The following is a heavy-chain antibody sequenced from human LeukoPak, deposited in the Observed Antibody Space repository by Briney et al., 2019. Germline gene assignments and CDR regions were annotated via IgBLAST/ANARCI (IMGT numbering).Heavy chain of an antibody. CDR2: LNPDSGDT. V-gene: IGHV1-2*02. Sequence: ASVKVSCKASGYTFTGYYIHWVRQAPGQGLEWMGGLNPDSGDTNYLQQFQGRVTMTRDTSFTTAYMELSRLRSDDTAVYYCTRDLLGGSGTFDPWGQGTLVTVSS. CDR1: GYTFTGYY. CDR3: TRDLLGGSGTFDP. D-gene: IGHD3-10*01. J-gene: IGHJ5*02.